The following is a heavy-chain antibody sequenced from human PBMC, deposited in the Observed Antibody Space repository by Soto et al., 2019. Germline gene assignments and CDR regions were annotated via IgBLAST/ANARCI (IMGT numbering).Heavy chain of an antibody. D-gene: IGHD2-21*02. CDR1: GYTFTSYD. J-gene: IGHJ5*02. CDR3: VRRHVSETGIHWFHP. CDR2: MNPNTGNS. V-gene: IGHV1-8*01. Sequence: ASVKVSCKASGYTFTSYDIYWVRQATGQGPEWMGWMNPNTGNSGYAQKFQGRVTITRDTSASTAYMELSSLRSEDTAVYYCVRRHVSETGIHWFHPWGQGTLVTVSS.